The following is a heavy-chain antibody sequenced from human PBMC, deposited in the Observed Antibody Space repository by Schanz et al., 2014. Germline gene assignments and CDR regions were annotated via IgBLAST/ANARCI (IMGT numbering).Heavy chain of an antibody. CDR1: GFTFRDYY. D-gene: IGHD3-16*01. Sequence: QVQLVESGGGLVKPGGSLRLSCAASGFTFRDYYMSWIRQAPGKGLEWVSDISSGSSYANYADSVKGRFTISRDNAKNSLYLQMNSLRAEDTAVYYCASNCEDRRGKGSGFCLGDCMDVWGQGTTVTVSS. V-gene: IGHV3-11*05. CDR2: ISSGSSYA. CDR3: ASNCEDRRGKGSGFCLGDCMDV. J-gene: IGHJ6*02.